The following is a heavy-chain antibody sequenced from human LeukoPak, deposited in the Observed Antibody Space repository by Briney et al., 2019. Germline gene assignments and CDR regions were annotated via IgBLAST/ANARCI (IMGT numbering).Heavy chain of an antibody. Sequence: GGSLRLSCAASGFTFSSYGMHWVRQAPGKGLEWVAFIRYDGSNKYYADSVKGRFTISRDNSKNTLYLQMNSLRAEDTAVYYCAKTRVIYGDYGSATSFDYWGQGTLVTVSS. J-gene: IGHJ4*02. V-gene: IGHV3-30*02. D-gene: IGHD4-17*01. CDR1: GFTFSSYG. CDR2: IRYDGSNK. CDR3: AKTRVIYGDYGSATSFDY.